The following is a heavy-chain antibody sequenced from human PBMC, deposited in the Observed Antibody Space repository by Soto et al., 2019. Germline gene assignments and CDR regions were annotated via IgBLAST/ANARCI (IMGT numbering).Heavy chain of an antibody. J-gene: IGHJ6*02. D-gene: IGHD6-13*01. V-gene: IGHV3-48*02. Sequence: GGSLRLSCAASGFTFSSYSMNWVRQAPGKGLEWVSYISSSSSTIYYADSVKGRFTISRDNAKNSLYLQMNSLRDEDTAVYYCARGLAAAAGTIEYYYYGMDVWGQGTTVTVSS. CDR2: ISSSSSTI. CDR1: GFTFSSYS. CDR3: ARGLAAAAGTIEYYYYGMDV.